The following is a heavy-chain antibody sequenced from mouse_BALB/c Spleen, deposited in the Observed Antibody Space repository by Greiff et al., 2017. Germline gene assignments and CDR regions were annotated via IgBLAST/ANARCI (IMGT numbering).Heavy chain of an antibody. CDR1: GYTFTSYW. CDR3: ARATAFPWFAY. Sequence: QVQLQQPGAELVKPGASVKLSCKASGYTFTSYWMHWVKQRPGQGLEWIGEINPSNGRTNYNEKFKSKATLTVDKSSSTAYMQLSSLTSEDSAVYYCARATAFPWFAYWGQGTLVTVSA. D-gene: IGHD1-2*01. V-gene: IGHV1S81*02. J-gene: IGHJ3*01. CDR2: INPSNGRT.